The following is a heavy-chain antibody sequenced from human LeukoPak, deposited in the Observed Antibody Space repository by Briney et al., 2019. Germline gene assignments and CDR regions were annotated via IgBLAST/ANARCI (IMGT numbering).Heavy chain of an antibody. Sequence: ASVNVSCKASGYTFTSYGISWVRQAPGQGLEWMGWISANNGDTDYPPKLQDRVTMTTDTYTSTAYMELRSLRSDDTAMYYCARESHETREDYWGQGTLVTVSS. J-gene: IGHJ4*02. D-gene: IGHD1-1*01. CDR1: GYTFTSYG. CDR3: ARESHETREDY. CDR2: ISANNGDT. V-gene: IGHV1-18*01.